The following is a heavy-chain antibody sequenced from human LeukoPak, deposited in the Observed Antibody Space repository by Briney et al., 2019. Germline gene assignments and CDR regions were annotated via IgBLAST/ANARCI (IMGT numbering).Heavy chain of an antibody. CDR2: LYYSGSI. CDR1: GGSISSGNYY. J-gene: IGHJ6*03. CDR3: ARDSSGPMDV. V-gene: IGHV4-39*07. D-gene: IGHD3-22*01. Sequence: NPSETLSLTCTVSGGSISSGNYYWGWIRQPPGKGLEWIGTLYYSGSIYYNSSLKSRVTISVDTSKNQFSLKLSSVTAADTAVYYCARDSSGPMDVWGKGTTVTVSS.